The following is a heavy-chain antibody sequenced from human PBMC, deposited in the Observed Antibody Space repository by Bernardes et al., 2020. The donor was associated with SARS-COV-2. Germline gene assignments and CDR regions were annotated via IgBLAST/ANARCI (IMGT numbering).Heavy chain of an antibody. CDR2: ISYDGSNK. CDR3: ARSEVGNCSSTSCREIDAFDI. Sequence: GGSLRLSCAASGFTFSSYAMHWVRQAPGKGLEWVAVISYDGSNKYYADSVKGRFTISRDNSKNTLYLQMNSLRAEDTAVYYCARSEVGNCSSTSCREIDAFDIWGQGTMVTVSS. CDR1: GFTFSSYA. V-gene: IGHV3-30*01. J-gene: IGHJ3*02. D-gene: IGHD2-2*01.